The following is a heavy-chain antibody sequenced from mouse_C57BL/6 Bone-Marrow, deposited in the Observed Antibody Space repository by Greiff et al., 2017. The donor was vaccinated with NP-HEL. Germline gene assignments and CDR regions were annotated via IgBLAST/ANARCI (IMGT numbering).Heavy chain of an antibody. CDR1: GYTFTSYW. CDR3: ARGGYDDDDYYAMDV. Sequence: QVQLQQPGAELVRPGTSVKLSCKASGYTFTSYWMHWVKQRPGQGLEWIGVIDPSDSYTNYNQKFKGKATLTVDTSSSTAYMQLSSLTSEDSAVYYCARGGYDDDDYYAMDVWGQGTSVTVSS. D-gene: IGHD2-4*01. V-gene: IGHV1-59*01. CDR2: IDPSDSYT. J-gene: IGHJ4*01.